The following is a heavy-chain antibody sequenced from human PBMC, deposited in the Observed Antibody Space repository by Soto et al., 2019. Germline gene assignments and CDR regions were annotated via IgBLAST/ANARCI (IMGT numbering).Heavy chain of an antibody. CDR2: IYSLGNT. CDR1: GVSISSSSYY. CDR3: AIPIYDSRVYLHA. J-gene: IGHJ3*01. V-gene: IGHV4-39*01. D-gene: IGHD3-3*01. Sequence: PSEKLSLTNTVSGVSISSSSYYWVLIRHPPGQGLEWLGTIYSLGNTYYNPSLKSRVTISVDKSKSQLFLKLSSVTAPDTAVYYVAIPIYDSRVYLHA.